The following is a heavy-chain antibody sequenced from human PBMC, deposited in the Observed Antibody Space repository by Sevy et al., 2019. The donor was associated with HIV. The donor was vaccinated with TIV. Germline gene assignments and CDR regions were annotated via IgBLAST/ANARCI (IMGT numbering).Heavy chain of an antibody. CDR3: ARLTTKPTSDLYGMDV. J-gene: IGHJ6*02. CDR1: GYILTDYY. CDR2: INSDSGVT. D-gene: IGHD4-17*01. Sequence: ASVKVSCKASGYILTDYYIHWVRQAPGQGLEWMAWINSDSGVTNYAQRFQGEVTVTRDTSLNTAYLDLSRLKSNDTAIYFCARLTTKPTSDLYGMDVWGQGATVTVSS. V-gene: IGHV1-2*02.